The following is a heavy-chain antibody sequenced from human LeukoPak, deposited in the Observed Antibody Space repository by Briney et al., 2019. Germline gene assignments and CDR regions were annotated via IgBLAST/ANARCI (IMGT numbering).Heavy chain of an antibody. V-gene: IGHV1-69*13. J-gene: IGHJ6*02. CDR1: GGTFSSYA. CDR3: ARDPDCSSTSYYYYYGMDV. Sequence: SVKVSCKASGGTFSSYAISWVRQAPGQGLEWMGGIIPIFGTANYAQKFQGRVTITADESTSTAYMELSSLRSEDTAVYYCARDPDCSSTSYYYYYGMDVWGQGTTVTVSS. CDR2: IIPIFGTA. D-gene: IGHD2-2*01.